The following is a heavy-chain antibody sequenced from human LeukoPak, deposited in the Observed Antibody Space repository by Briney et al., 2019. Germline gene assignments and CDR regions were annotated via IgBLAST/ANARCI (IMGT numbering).Heavy chain of an antibody. V-gene: IGHV3-21*01. CDR3: ARDAPLLYYDILTGYRTEFDY. Sequence: GGSLRLSCAASGFTFSSYSMNWVRQAPGKGLEWVSSISSSSSYIYYADSVKGRFTISRDNAKNSLYLQMNSLRAEDTAVYYCARDAPLLYYDILTGYRTEFDYWGQGTLVTVSS. CDR1: GFTFSSYS. D-gene: IGHD3-9*01. J-gene: IGHJ4*02. CDR2: ISSSSSYI.